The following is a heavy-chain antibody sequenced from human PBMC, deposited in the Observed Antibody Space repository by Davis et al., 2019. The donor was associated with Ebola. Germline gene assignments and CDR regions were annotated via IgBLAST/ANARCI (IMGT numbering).Heavy chain of an antibody. CDR2: IYYSGST. J-gene: IGHJ4*02. D-gene: IGHD4-17*01. V-gene: IGHV4-61*01. Sequence: SETLSLTCTVSGGSVSSGSYYWSWIRQPPGKGLEWIGYIYYSGSTNYNPSLKSRVTISVDTSKNQFSLKLSSVTAADTAVYYCARGPLEDGDFTWAVPLLDYWGQGTLVTVSS. CDR3: ARGPLEDGDFTWAVPLLDY. CDR1: GGSVSSGSYY.